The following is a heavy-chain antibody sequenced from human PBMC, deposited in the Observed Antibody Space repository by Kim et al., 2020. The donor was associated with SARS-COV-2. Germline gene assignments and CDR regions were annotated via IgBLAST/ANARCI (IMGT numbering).Heavy chain of an antibody. CDR3: ARDGLGYCSSTSCYPDYYYYGVDV. D-gene: IGHD2-2*01. CDR2: IYHSGST. J-gene: IGHJ6*02. CDR1: GGSISSSNW. Sequence: SETLSLTCAVSGGSISSSNWWSWVRQPPGKGLEWIGEIYHSGSTNYNPSLKSRVTISVDKSKNQFSLKLSSVTAADTAVYYCARDGLGYCSSTSCYPDYYYYGVDVWGQGTTVTVSS. V-gene: IGHV4-4*02.